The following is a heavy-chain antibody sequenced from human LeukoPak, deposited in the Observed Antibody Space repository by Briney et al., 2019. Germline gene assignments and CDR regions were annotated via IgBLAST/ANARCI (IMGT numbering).Heavy chain of an antibody. CDR3: AREREGRYNWNYGAVDY. Sequence: GGSLRLSCAASGFTFSDYYMSWIRQAPGKGLEWVSYISSSGSTIYYAGSEKGRFTISRDNAKNSLYLQMNSLRAEDTAVYYCAREREGRYNWNYGAVDYWGQGTLVTVSS. CDR1: GFTFSDYY. CDR2: ISSSGSTI. D-gene: IGHD1-7*01. V-gene: IGHV3-11*04. J-gene: IGHJ4*02.